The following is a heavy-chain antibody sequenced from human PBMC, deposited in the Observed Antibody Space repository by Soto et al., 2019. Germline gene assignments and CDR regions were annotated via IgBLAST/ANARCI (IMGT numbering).Heavy chain of an antibody. J-gene: IGHJ3*02. CDR3: ARDQEGPEMATPRGDFDI. V-gene: IGHV1-69*06. D-gene: IGHD5-12*01. CDR2: IIPIFGTA. CDR1: GGTFSSYA. Sequence: QVQLVQSGAEVKKPGSSVKVSCKASGGTFSSYAISWVRQAPGQGLEWMGGIIPIFGTANNEQKFQCRITITADKSTSTAYMELSSLRAEDTAVYYCARDQEGPEMATPRGDFDIWGQGKMVNVSS.